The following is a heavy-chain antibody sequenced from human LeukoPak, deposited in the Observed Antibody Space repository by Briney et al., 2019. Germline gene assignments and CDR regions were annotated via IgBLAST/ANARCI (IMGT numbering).Heavy chain of an antibody. D-gene: IGHD2-2*02. CDR2: ISAYNGNT. Sequence: ASVKVSCKASGYTFTSYGISWVRQAPGQGLEWMGWISAYNGNTNYAQKLQGRVTMTTDTSTSTVYMELRSLRSDDTAVYYCARDPASIVVVPAAIRMDVWGKGTTVTVSS. CDR3: ARDPASIVVVPAAIRMDV. V-gene: IGHV1-18*01. CDR1: GYTFTSYG. J-gene: IGHJ6*04.